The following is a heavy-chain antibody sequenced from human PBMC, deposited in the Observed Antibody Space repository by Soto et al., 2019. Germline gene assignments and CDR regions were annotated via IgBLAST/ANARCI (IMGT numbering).Heavy chain of an antibody. D-gene: IGHD6-19*01. Sequence: GGSLRLSCTASGFTFGNYPMNWFRQAPGKGLEWVGFIRSKAYGGTTEYAASVKGRFTISRDDSRSIAYLQMNSLKTEDTAVYYCTRPIEVADKASDYWGQGTLVTVSS. CDR3: TRPIEVADKASDY. CDR2: IRSKAYGGTT. J-gene: IGHJ4*02. CDR1: GFTFGNYP. V-gene: IGHV3-49*03.